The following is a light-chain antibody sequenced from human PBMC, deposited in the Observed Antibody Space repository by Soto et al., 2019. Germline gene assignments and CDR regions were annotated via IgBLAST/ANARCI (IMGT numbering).Light chain of an antibody. J-gene: IGKJ3*01. CDR1: QSVSYY. CDR3: QQRSNWPPGT. V-gene: IGKV3-11*01. CDR2: DAS. Sequence: EIVLTQSPATLSLSPGERATLSCRASQSVSYYLAWYQHKPGQAPRLLIYDASNRATGIPARFSGSGSGTDFTLTISSLEPEDCAVYYCQQRSNWPPGTFGPGTKVDIK.